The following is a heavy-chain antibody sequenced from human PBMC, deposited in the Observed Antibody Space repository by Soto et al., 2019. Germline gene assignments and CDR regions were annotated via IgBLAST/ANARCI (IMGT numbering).Heavy chain of an antibody. CDR1: GGTFSSYT. V-gene: IGHV1-69*04. D-gene: IGHD5-18*01. Sequence: ASVKVSCKASGGTFSSYTISWVRQAPGQGLEWMGRIIPILGIANYAQKFQGRVTITADKSTSTAYMELSSLRSEDTAVYYCARDSGERQLWYYFDYWGQGTLVTVSS. CDR3: ARDSGERQLWYYFDY. CDR2: IIPILGIA. J-gene: IGHJ4*02.